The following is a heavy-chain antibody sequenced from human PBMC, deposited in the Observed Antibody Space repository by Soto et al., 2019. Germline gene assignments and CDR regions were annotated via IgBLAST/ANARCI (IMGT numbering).Heavy chain of an antibody. CDR3: ARGGNYVFDY. Sequence: SETLSLTCAVSGGSISSGGYSWSWIRQPPGKGLEWIGYIYHSGSTYYNPSLKSRVTISVDRSKNQFSLKLSSVTAADTAVYYCARGGNYVFDYWGQGTLVTVSS. CDR1: GGSISSGGYS. D-gene: IGHD1-26*01. CDR2: IYHSGST. V-gene: IGHV4-30-2*01. J-gene: IGHJ4*02.